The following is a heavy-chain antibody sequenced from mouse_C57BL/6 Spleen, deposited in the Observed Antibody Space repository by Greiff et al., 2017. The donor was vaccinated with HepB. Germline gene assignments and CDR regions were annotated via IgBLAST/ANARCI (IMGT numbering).Heavy chain of an antibody. V-gene: IGHV5-17*01. J-gene: IGHJ1*03. Sequence: EVQGVESGGGLVKPGGSLKLSCAASGFTFSDYGMHWVRQAPEKGLEWVAYISSGSSTIYYADTVKGRFTISRDNAKNTLFLQMTSLRSEDTAMYYCATLDPYDYDWYFDVWGTGTTVTVSS. CDR1: GFTFSDYG. CDR3: ATLDPYDYDWYFDV. CDR2: ISSGSSTI. D-gene: IGHD2-4*01.